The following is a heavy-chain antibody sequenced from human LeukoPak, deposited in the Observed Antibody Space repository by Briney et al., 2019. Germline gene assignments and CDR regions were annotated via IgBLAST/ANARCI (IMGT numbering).Heavy chain of an antibody. CDR2: IYTSGST. D-gene: IGHD3-10*01. Sequence: PSETLSLTCTVSGGSISSYYWSWIRQPAGKGLEWIGRIYTSGSTNYNPSLKSRVTMSVDTSKNQFSLKLSSVTAADTAVYYCARAIGSGDQNYYYYYMDVWGKGTTVTISS. V-gene: IGHV4-4*07. J-gene: IGHJ6*03. CDR1: GGSISSYY. CDR3: ARAIGSGDQNYYYYYMDV.